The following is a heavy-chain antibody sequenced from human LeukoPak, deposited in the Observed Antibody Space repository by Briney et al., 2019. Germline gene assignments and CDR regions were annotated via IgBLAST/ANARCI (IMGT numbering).Heavy chain of an antibody. D-gene: IGHD4-11*01. CDR3: ARDTDYLGTY. Sequence: GGSLRLSCAASGVTVSSNYMSWVRQAPGKGLEWVSVIYSGGSTYYADSVKGRFTISRDNSKNTLYLQMNSLRAEDTAVYYCARDTDYLGTYWGQGTLVTVSS. CDR2: IYSGGST. CDR1: GVTVSSNY. V-gene: IGHV3-53*01. J-gene: IGHJ4*02.